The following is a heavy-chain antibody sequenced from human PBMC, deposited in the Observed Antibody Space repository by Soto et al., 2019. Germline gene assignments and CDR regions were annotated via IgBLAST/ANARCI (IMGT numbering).Heavy chain of an antibody. Sequence: QVQLVQSGAEVKKPGSSVKVSCKASGGTISNYTITWVRQAPGQGLECMGRIIPILGAVKFAQAFQGRVTITADKSTSTANMEPSSLTSADTAVYYCASAPLSYYLGSGYYPGAFGLWGQGTMVTVSS. CDR2: IIPILGAV. V-gene: IGHV1-69*08. J-gene: IGHJ3*01. CDR1: GGTISNYT. D-gene: IGHD3-22*01. CDR3: ASAPLSYYLGSGYYPGAFGL.